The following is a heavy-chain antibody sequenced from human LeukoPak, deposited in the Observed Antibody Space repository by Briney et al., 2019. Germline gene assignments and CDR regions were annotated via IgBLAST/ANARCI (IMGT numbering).Heavy chain of an antibody. J-gene: IGHJ4*02. CDR3: ARDYYDSSGFFDY. Sequence: GGSLRLSCAASGFTFSSYWMSWVRQAPGKGLEWVANIKQDGSEKYYVDSVKGRFTISRDNAKNSLYLQMNSLRAEDAAVYYCARDYYDSSGFFDYWGQGTRVTVSS. CDR2: IKQDGSEK. V-gene: IGHV3-7*01. CDR1: GFTFSSYW. D-gene: IGHD3-22*01.